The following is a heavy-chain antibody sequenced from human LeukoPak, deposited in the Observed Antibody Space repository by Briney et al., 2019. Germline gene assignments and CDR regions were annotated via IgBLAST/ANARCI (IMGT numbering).Heavy chain of an antibody. D-gene: IGHD1-26*01. CDR2: IIPIFGTA. J-gene: IGHJ4*02. CDR1: GGTFSRYA. Sequence: AVTVSFTASGGTFSRYAISWVRQAPGQGGEWMGGIIPIFGTANYAQKFQGRVTITADESTSTAYMELRSLRSDDTAVYYCARAVWDLDAAHFDYWGQGPLVPVSS. CDR3: ARAVWDLDAAHFDY. V-gene: IGHV1-69*13.